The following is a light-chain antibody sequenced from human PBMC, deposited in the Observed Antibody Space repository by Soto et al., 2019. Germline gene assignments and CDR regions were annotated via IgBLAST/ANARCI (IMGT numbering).Light chain of an antibody. Sequence: EIVLTQSPGTLSLSPGERATLSCRASQPISSNYLAWYQQKPGQAPRLLIYASSTRATGIPARFSGSVSGTDVNLTISRLEPEDVALYYCQQYGSSPWTFGQGTRVEIK. CDR1: QPISSNY. CDR2: ASS. J-gene: IGKJ1*01. CDR3: QQYGSSPWT. V-gene: IGKV3-20*01.